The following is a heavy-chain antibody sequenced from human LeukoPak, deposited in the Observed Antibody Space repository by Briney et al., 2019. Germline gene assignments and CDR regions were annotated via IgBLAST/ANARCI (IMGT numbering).Heavy chain of an antibody. D-gene: IGHD6-13*01. V-gene: IGHV3-33*01. Sequence: PGGSLRLSCAASGFTFSSYGMHWVRQAPGKGLEWVAVIWYDGSNKYYADSVKGRFTISRDNSKNTLYLQMNSLRAEDTAVYYCARDRRIAAAGNLFALGYWGHGTLVTVSS. CDR3: ARDRRIAAAGNLFALGY. CDR1: GFTFSSYG. CDR2: IWYDGSNK. J-gene: IGHJ4*01.